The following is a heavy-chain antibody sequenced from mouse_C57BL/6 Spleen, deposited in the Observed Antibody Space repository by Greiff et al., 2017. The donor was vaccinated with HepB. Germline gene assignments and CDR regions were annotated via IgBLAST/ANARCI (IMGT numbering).Heavy chain of an antibody. CDR3: ARIWDYFDV. V-gene: IGHV5-16*01. J-gene: IGHJ1*03. CDR2: INYDGSST. CDR1: GFTFSDYY. Sequence: EVKLMESEGGLVQPGSSMKLSCTASGFTFSDYYMAWVRQVPEKGLEWVANINYDGSSTYYLDSLKSRFIISRDNAKNILYLQMSSLKSEDTATYYCARIWDYFDVWGTGTTVTVSS. D-gene: IGHD4-1*01.